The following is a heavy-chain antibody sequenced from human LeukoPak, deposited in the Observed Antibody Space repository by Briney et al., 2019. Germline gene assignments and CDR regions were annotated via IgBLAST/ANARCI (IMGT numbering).Heavy chain of an antibody. Sequence: SETLSLTCTVSGGSISSYYWSWIRQPPGKGLEWIGYIYYSGSTNYNPSLKSRVTISVDTSKNQFSPKLSSVTAADTAVYYCARHYRYCSTTNCYDYWGQGTLVTVS. CDR2: IYYSGST. CDR1: GGSISSYY. J-gene: IGHJ4*02. V-gene: IGHV4-59*08. D-gene: IGHD2-2*01. CDR3: ARHYRYCSTTNCYDY.